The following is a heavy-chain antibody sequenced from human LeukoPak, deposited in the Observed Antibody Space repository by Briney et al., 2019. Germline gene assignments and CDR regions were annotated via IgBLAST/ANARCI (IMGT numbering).Heavy chain of an antibody. CDR3: ARDDDYGAPFDY. CDR1: GFTFSSYG. CDR2: IWYDGSNK. D-gene: IGHD4-17*01. V-gene: IGHV3-33*01. Sequence: GGSLRLSCAASGFTFSSYGMHWVRQAPGKGLEWVVVIWYDGSNKYYADSVKGRFTISRDNSKNTLYLQMNSLRAEDTAVYYCARDDDYGAPFDYWGQGTLVTVSS. J-gene: IGHJ4*02.